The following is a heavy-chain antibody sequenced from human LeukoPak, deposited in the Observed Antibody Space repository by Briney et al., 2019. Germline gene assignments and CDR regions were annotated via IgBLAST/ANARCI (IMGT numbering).Heavy chain of an antibody. CDR3: ATQDGSWGY. Sequence: SETLSLTCAVYGGSFSGYYWSWIRQPPGKGLEWIGEINHSGSTNYNPSLKSRVTISVDTSKNQFSLKLSSVTAADTAVYYCATQDGSWGYWGQGTLVTVSS. CDR1: GGSFSGYY. V-gene: IGHV4-34*01. J-gene: IGHJ4*02. CDR2: INHSGST. D-gene: IGHD6-13*01.